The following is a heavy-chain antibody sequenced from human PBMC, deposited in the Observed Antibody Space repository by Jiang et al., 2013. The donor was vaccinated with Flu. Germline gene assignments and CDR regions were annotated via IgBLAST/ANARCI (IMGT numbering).Heavy chain of an antibody. J-gene: IGHJ5*02. CDR2: ISYDGSNK. Sequence: LLESGGGLVKPGGSLRLSCAASGFTFSSYGMHWVRQAPGKGLEWVAVISYDGSNKYYADSVKGRFTISRDNSKNTLYLQMNSLRAEDTAVYYCAKDFLPLTFLTGYPPNWFDPWGQGTLVTVSS. CDR1: GFTFSSYG. CDR3: AKDFLPLTFLTGYPPNWFDP. V-gene: IGHV3-30*18. D-gene: IGHD3-9*01.